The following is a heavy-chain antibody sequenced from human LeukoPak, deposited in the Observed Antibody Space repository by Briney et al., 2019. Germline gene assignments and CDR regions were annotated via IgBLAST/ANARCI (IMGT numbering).Heavy chain of an antibody. Sequence: TVGSLRLSCAASVFTFSNYVITWGRQAPRKRLEWVSVFSAETGNTYYADSGKGRFTISRDNSKNTLYLQITSLRAEDTAVYYCAKARRLGSDWDKDAFDIWGQGTMVTVSS. CDR3: AKARRLGSDWDKDAFDI. CDR1: VFTFSNYV. CDR2: FSAETGNT. D-gene: IGHD6-19*01. V-gene: IGHV3-23*01. J-gene: IGHJ3*02.